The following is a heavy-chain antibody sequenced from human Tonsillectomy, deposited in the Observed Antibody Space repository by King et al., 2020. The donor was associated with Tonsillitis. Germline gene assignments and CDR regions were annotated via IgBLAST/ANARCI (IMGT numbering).Heavy chain of an antibody. V-gene: IGHV4-61*02. CDR2: LYTSGSI. Sequence: VQLQESGPGLVKPSQTLSLICTVSGGSVSSGSDYWSWIRQPAGKGLGWIGRLYTSGSINYNPSLKSRVTMSVDTSKNQFSLKLTSVTAADTAVYYCAYGDFEDTFDLWGQGTVVTVSS. CDR3: AYGDFEDTFDL. J-gene: IGHJ3*01. CDR1: GGSVSSGSDY. D-gene: IGHD4-17*01.